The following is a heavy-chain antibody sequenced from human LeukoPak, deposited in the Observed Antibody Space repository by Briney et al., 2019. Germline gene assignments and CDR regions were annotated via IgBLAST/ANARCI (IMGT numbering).Heavy chain of an antibody. CDR3: ARGCRSTSCSIDY. J-gene: IGHJ4*02. V-gene: IGHV3-74*01. CDR1: RFTFSSYW. Sequence: GGSLRLSCAASRFTFSSYWMHWVHQVPGKGLLWVARINGDGTSKTYADSVKGRFTISRDNAKNTLYLQMNSLRAEDTAVYYCARGCRSTSCSIDYWGQGTLVTVSS. CDR2: INGDGTSK. D-gene: IGHD2-2*01.